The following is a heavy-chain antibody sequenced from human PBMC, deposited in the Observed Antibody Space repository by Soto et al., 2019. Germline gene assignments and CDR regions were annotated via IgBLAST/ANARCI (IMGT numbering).Heavy chain of an antibody. D-gene: IGHD3-3*01. CDR1: AITFRTYW. CDR2: VNQDGSEK. J-gene: IGHJ5*02. V-gene: IGHV3-7*04. CDR3: AGGSAWTEES. Sequence: EVQLVESGGDLVQPGGSLRLSCVVSAITFRTYWMNWVRQAPGKGPEWVANVNQDGSEKNYVGSVKGRFTISRDNAKNSLYLQMNNLRVEDTAIYYCAGGSAWTEESWGQGTLVTVSS.